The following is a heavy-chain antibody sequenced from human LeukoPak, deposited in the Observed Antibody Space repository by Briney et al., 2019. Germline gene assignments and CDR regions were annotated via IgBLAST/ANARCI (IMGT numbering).Heavy chain of an antibody. V-gene: IGHV1-69*04. D-gene: IGHD5-24*01. CDR3: ALEMATIKAFDI. CDR2: IIPILGIA. CDR1: GGTFTSYA. Sequence: ASVKVSCKASGGTFTSYAISWVRQAPGQGLEWMGRIIPILGIANYAQKFQGRVTITADKSTSTAYMELSSLRSEDTAVYYCALEMATIKAFDIWGQGTMVTVSS. J-gene: IGHJ3*02.